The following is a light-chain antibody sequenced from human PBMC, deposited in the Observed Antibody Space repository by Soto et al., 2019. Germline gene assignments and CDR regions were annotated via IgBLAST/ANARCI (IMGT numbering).Light chain of an antibody. CDR3: PAHDTRLGGARG. CDR2: GST. Sequence: QSVLTQPPSVSGAPGQRVTISCTGGSSNIGAGYDVNWYQQFPGTVPRLLIYGSTNRPSGVPDRFSGSKSGTSASLAITGVQAEDEAHYHCPAHDTRLGGARGFGTGTKLTVL. J-gene: IGLJ1*01. CDR1: SSNIGAGYD. V-gene: IGLV1-40*01.